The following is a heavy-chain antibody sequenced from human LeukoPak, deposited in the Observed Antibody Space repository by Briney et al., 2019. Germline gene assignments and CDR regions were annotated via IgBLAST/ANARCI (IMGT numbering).Heavy chain of an antibody. CDR2: INTNTGNP. D-gene: IGHD4-23*01. CDR1: GYTFTSYG. V-gene: IGHV7-4-1*01. J-gene: IGHJ4*02. Sequence: ASVKVSCKASGYTFTSYGMNWVRQAPGQGLEWMGWINTNTGNPTYAQGFTGRFVFSLDTSVSTAYLQIGSLKAEDTAVYYCARDTTTVESYYFDYWGQGTLVTVSS. CDR3: ARDTTTVESYYFDY.